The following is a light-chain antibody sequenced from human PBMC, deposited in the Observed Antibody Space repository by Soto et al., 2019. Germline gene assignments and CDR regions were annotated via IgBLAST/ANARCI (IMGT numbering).Light chain of an antibody. V-gene: IGLV2-14*01. CDR2: EVT. Sequence: QLVLTQPASVSGSPGQSITISCTGTRSDIGSFNYVSWYQLHPDKAPKLIIYEVTSRPSGVSGRFSGSKAGSTASLIISGLQAEDEADYYCSSYSSTDTLDVFGTGTKLTVL. J-gene: IGLJ1*01. CDR3: SSYSSTDTLDV. CDR1: RSDIGSFNY.